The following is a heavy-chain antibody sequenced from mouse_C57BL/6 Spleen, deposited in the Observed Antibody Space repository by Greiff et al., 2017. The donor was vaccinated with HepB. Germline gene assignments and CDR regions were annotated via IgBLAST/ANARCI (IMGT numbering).Heavy chain of an antibody. V-gene: IGHV1-50*01. CDR2: IDPSDSYT. CDR1: GYTFTSYW. D-gene: IGHD4-1*01. Sequence: QVQLQQPGAELVKPGASVKLSCKASGYTFTSYWMQWVKQRPGQGLEWIGEIDPSDSYTNYNQKFKGKATLTVDTSSSTAYMQLSSLTSEDSAVYYCASAGILLDYWGQSTTLTVSS. J-gene: IGHJ2*01. CDR3: ASAGILLDY.